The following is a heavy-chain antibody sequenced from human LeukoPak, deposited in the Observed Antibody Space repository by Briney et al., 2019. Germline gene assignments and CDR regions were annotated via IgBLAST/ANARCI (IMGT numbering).Heavy chain of an antibody. CDR3: AKVGPYTYYYDSSGYYPFDY. D-gene: IGHD3-22*01. J-gene: IGHJ4*02. CDR1: GFTFSSYA. CDR2: ISGSGGST. Sequence: PGGSLRLSCAASGFTFSSYAMSWVRQAPGKGLEWVPAISGSGGSTYYADSVKGRFTISRDNSKNTLYLQMNSLRAEDTAVYYCAKVGPYTYYYDSSGYYPFDYWGQGTLVTVSS. V-gene: IGHV3-23*01.